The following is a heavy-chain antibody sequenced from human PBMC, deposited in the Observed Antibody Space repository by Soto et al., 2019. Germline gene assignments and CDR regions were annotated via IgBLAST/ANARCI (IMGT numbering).Heavy chain of an antibody. Sequence: SETLSLTCAVYGGSFSGYYWSWIRQPPGKGLEWIGEINHSGSTNYNPSLKSRVTISVDTSTSTAYMELRSLRSDDTAVYYCAREGNDFWSGYITGWGQGTLVTVSS. CDR3: AREGNDFWSGYITG. V-gene: IGHV4-34*01. CDR1: GGSFSGYY. CDR2: INHSGST. J-gene: IGHJ4*02. D-gene: IGHD3-3*01.